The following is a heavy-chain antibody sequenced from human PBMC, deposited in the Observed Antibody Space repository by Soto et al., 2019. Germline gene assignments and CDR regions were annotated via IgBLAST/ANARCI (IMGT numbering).Heavy chain of an antibody. V-gene: IGHV3-21*01. CDR2: ISSSSSYI. Sequence: GGSLRLSCAASGFTFSSYSMNWVRQAPGKGLEWVSSISSSSSYIYYADSVKGRFTISRDNAKNSLYLQMNSLRAEDTAVYYCAREKRDSGYVAFDYWGQGTLVTVSS. J-gene: IGHJ4*02. CDR1: GFTFSSYS. CDR3: AREKRDSGYVAFDY. D-gene: IGHD5-12*01.